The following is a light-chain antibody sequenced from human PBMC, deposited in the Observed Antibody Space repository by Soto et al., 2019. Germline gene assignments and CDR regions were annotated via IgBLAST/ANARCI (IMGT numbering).Light chain of an antibody. CDR3: QQYGSSPPYT. J-gene: IGKJ2*01. V-gene: IGKV3-20*01. Sequence: EIVLTQSPGTLSLSPGERATLSCRASQSVSSSYLAWYQQKPGQAPRLLIYGASSRATGIPDRFMGSGSGTDCTLTISRLEPEDFAVYYCQQYGSSPPYTFGQGTKLEIK. CDR1: QSVSSSY. CDR2: GAS.